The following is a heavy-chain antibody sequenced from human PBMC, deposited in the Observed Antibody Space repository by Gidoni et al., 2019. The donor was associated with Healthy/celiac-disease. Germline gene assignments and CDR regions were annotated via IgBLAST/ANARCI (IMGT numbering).Heavy chain of an antibody. Sequence: EVQLVESGGGLVQPGRSLRLSCAASGFTFDDYAMHWVRQAPGKGLEWVSGISWNSGSIGYADSVKGRFTISRDNAKNSLYLQMNSLRAEDTALYYCAKGVDAFDIWGQGTMVTVSS. CDR3: AKGVDAFDI. V-gene: IGHV3-9*01. CDR1: GFTFDDYA. CDR2: ISWNSGSI. J-gene: IGHJ3*02.